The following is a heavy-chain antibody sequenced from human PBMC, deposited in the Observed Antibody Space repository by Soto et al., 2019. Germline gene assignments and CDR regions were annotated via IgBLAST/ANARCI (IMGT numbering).Heavy chain of an antibody. J-gene: IGHJ4*02. CDR1: GFSFSGYW. D-gene: IGHD6-13*01. CDR2: LNTDGSNT. Sequence: GSLRLSCAASGFSFSGYWMHWVRQAPGKGLVWVARLNTDGSNTLYADSVKGRFTISRDNARDTLYLLMSGLRDDDTAVYYGVRAAGRGDNRGQGTLVTVSS. V-gene: IGHV3-74*01. CDR3: VRAAGRGDN.